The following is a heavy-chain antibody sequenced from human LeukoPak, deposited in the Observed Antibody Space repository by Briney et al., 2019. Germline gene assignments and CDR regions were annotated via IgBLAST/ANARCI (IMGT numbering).Heavy chain of an antibody. CDR2: IYYSGST. CDR1: GASISSGDYH. V-gene: IGHV4-39*07. CDR3: ATDYGDYEGYYFDY. J-gene: IGHJ4*02. D-gene: IGHD4-17*01. Sequence: PSETLSLTCNVSGASISSGDYHWNWIRQPPGKGLEWIGSIYYSGSTYYNPSLKSRVTISVDTSKNQFSLKLSSVTAADTAVYYCATDYGDYEGYYFDYWGQGTLVTVSS.